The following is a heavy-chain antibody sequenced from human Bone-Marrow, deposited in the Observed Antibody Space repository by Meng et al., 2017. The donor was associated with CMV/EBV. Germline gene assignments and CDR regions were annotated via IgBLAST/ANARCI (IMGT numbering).Heavy chain of an antibody. V-gene: IGHV3-21*01. CDR3: ATRREIQYLYGMDV. D-gene: IGHD4-11*01. CDR1: GFTFSGYS. CDR2: ITSRSSNT. J-gene: IGHJ6*02. Sequence: GESLKISCVASGFTFSGYSMNWFRQTPGKGLEWVSSITSRSSNTYYSDSVKGRFTISRDNAKNSLYLQMNSLRDEDTAVYYCATRREIQYLYGMDVWGQGTTVTVSS.